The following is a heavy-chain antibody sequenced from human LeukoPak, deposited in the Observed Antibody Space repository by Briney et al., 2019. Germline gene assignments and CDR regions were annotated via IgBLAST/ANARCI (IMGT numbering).Heavy chain of an antibody. V-gene: IGHV3-30*02. CDR3: AKDKDTAIVFDY. D-gene: IGHD5-18*01. J-gene: IGHJ4*02. Sequence: GGSLRLSCAASGFTFSSYGMHWVRQAPGKGLEWVAFIRYDGSNKYYADSVKGRFTISRDNSKNTLYLQMNSLRAEDTAVYYCAKDKDTAIVFDYWGQGPLVTVSS. CDR2: IRYDGSNK. CDR1: GFTFSSYG.